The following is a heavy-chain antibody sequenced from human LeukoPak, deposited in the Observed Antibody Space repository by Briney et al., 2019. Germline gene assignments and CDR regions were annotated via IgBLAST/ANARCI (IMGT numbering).Heavy chain of an antibody. CDR3: ARASGQLERLGYFDY. D-gene: IGHD1-1*01. J-gene: IGHJ4*02. CDR2: ISSSSSYI. V-gene: IGHV3-21*01. CDR1: GFTFSSYS. Sequence: GGSRRLSCAGSGFTFSSYSMNWVRQAPGKGLEWVSSISSSSSYIYYADSVKGRFTISRDDAENSLYLQMNSLRAEDTAVYFCARASGQLERLGYFDYWGQGTLVTVSS.